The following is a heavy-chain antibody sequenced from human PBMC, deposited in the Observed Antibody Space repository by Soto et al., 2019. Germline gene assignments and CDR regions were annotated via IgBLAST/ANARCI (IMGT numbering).Heavy chain of an antibody. Sequence: PGGSLRLSCAASGFTFSSYAMSWVRQAPGKGLEWVSAISGSGGSTYYADSVKGRFTISRDNSKNTLYLQMNSLRAEDTAVYYCAKTPRAYYYDSSAFFDYWGQGTLVTVYS. CDR3: AKTPRAYYYDSSAFFDY. V-gene: IGHV3-23*01. J-gene: IGHJ4*02. CDR1: GFTFSSYA. D-gene: IGHD3-22*01. CDR2: ISGSGGST.